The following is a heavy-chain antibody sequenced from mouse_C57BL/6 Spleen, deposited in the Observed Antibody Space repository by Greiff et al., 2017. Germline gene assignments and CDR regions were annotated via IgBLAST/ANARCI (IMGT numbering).Heavy chain of an antibody. CDR3: ARAYDYDLWYFDV. Sequence: VQLQQPGAELVKPGASVKMSCKASGYTFTSYWITWVKQRPGQGLEWIGDIYPGSGSTNYNEKFKSKATLTVDTSSSTAYMQLSSLTSEDSAVYYCARAYDYDLWYFDVWGTGTTVTVSS. D-gene: IGHD2-4*01. V-gene: IGHV1-55*01. J-gene: IGHJ1*03. CDR2: IYPGSGST. CDR1: GYTFTSYW.